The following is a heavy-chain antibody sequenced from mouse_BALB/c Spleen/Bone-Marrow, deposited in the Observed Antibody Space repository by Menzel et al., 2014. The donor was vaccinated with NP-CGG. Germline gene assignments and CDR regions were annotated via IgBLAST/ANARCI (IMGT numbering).Heavy chain of an antibody. D-gene: IGHD2-10*02. Sequence: EVQGVESGGGLVQPGDSLRLSCATSGFTFSDFYMEWVRQPPGKRLEWIAASRNKAKYYTTEYSASVKGRFIASRDTSQSALYLQMNALRAEDTAIYYCARDVGYGNYFVYWGQGTLVTVSA. CDR2: SRNKAKYYTT. CDR1: GFTFSDFY. V-gene: IGHV7-1*02. CDR3: ARDVGYGNYFVY. J-gene: IGHJ3*01.